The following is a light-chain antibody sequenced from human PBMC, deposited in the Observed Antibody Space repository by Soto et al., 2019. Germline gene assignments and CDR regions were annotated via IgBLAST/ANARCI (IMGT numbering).Light chain of an antibody. CDR2: GAS. J-gene: IGKJ1*01. V-gene: IGKV3-20*01. CDR1: QSVSSSY. Sequence: EIVLTQSPGTLSLSPGERATLSCRASQSVSSSYLAWYQHKPGQAPRLLIYGASSRATGITDRFSGSGSGTYFTITISRLEREDAAVYSCQQYGSSSWTFGQGTKVDVK. CDR3: QQYGSSSWT.